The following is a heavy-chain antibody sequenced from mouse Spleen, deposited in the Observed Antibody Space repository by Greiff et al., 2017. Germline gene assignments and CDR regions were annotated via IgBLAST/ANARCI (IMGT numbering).Heavy chain of an antibody. V-gene: IGHV5-9-3*01. D-gene: IGHD1-2*01. CDR2: ISSGGSYT. CDR3: ARQGTTARGFAY. Sequence: EVQGVESGGGLVKPGGSLKLSCAASGFTFSSYAMSWVRQTPEKRLEWVATISSGGSYTYYPDSVKGRFTISRDNAKNTLYLQMSSLRSEDTAMYYCARQGTTARGFAYWGQGTLVTVSA. CDR1: GFTFSSYA. J-gene: IGHJ3*01.